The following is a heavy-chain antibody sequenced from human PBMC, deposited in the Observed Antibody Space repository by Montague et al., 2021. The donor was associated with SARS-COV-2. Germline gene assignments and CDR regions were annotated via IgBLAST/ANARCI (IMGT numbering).Heavy chain of an antibody. CDR1: NGSLNSYY. J-gene: IGHJ1*01. CDR2: IYYSGST. D-gene: IGHD2-21*01. CDR3: ARGFRVSPYFQH. Sequence: SETLSLTCNVSNGSLNSYYWSWIRQPPGKGLEWIGYIYYSGSTTXNPSLKSRVTISIDTSKNQVSLNLTSVTAPDTAVYYCARGFRVSPYFQHWGQGTLVIVSS. V-gene: IGHV4-59*01.